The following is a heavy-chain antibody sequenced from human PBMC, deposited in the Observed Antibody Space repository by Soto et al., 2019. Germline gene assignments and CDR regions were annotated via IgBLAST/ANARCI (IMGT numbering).Heavy chain of an antibody. CDR3: ASRSGYDFGPAEYFQH. CDR2: IYYSGST. J-gene: IGHJ1*01. D-gene: IGHD5-12*01. V-gene: IGHV4-30-4*01. Sequence: TLSLTCTVSGGSISSGDYYWSWIRQPPGKGLEWIGYIYYSGSTYYNPSLKSRVTISVDTSKNQFSLKLSSVTAADTAVYYCASRSGYDFGPAEYFQHWGQGTLVTVSS. CDR1: GGSISSGDYY.